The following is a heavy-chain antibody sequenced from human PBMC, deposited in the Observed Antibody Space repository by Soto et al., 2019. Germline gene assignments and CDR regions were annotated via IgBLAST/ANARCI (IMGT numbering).Heavy chain of an antibody. J-gene: IGHJ2*01. CDR2: ISSYNGNT. D-gene: IGHD3-10*01. Sequence: QVQVVQSGAEVKKPGASVKVSCKASGYTFTSYAISWVRQAPGQGLEWMGWISSYNGNTKYAQNLQDRVIMTTDTSTPTAYMELRSLTSDDTAVYYCASERGWSFALCGRGTLVTLSS. CDR1: GYTFTSYA. CDR3: ASERGWSFAL. V-gene: IGHV1-18*01.